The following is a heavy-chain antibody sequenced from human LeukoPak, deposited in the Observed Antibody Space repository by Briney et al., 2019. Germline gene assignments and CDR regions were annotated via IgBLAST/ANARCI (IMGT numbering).Heavy chain of an antibody. J-gene: IGHJ6*04. Sequence: GESLKISCKGSGYSFTSHWIGWVRQMPGKGLEWMGIIYPGDSDTKYSPSFQGQVTISADKSISTAYLQWSSLKASDTAMYYCARQNPVAGSYYYYGMDVWGKGTTVTVSS. CDR2: IYPGDSDT. CDR3: ARQNPVAGSYYYYGMDV. D-gene: IGHD6-19*01. CDR1: GYSFTSHW. V-gene: IGHV5-51*01.